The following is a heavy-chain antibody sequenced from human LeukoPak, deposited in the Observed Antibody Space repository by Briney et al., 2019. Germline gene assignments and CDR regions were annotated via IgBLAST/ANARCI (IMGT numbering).Heavy chain of an antibody. V-gene: IGHV7-4-1*02. CDR1: GYTFSGSY. Sequence: ASVKVSCKASGYTFSGSYIHWVRQAPGQGLEWMGWINTNTGNPTYAQGFTGRFVFSLDTSVSTAYLQISSLKPEDTAVYYCAKQGPGYCGSTSCYGVDYWGQGTLVTVSS. J-gene: IGHJ4*02. D-gene: IGHD2-2*01. CDR2: INTNTGNP. CDR3: AKQGPGYCGSTSCYGVDY.